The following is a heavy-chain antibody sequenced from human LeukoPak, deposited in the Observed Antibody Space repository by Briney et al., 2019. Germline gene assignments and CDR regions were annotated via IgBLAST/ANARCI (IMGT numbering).Heavy chain of an antibody. CDR3: AAPRYSSSWYDGNDYYYGMDV. V-gene: IGHV1-18*01. CDR2: ISAYNGNT. Sequence: ASVKVSCKASGYTFTSYGISWVRQAPGQGLEWMGWISAYNGNTNYAQKLQGRVTMTTDTSTSTAYMELRSLRSDDTAVYYCAAPRYSSSWYDGNDYYYGMDVWGQGTTVTVSS. CDR1: GYTFTSYG. D-gene: IGHD6-13*01. J-gene: IGHJ6*02.